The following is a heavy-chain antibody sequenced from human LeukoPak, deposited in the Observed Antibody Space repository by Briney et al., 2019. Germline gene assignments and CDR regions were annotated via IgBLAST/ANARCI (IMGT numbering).Heavy chain of an antibody. J-gene: IGHJ4*02. Sequence: SETLSLTCTVSGGSISSYYWSWIRQPPGKGLEWIGYIYYSGSTNYNPSLKSRVTISVDTSKNQFSLKLSSVTAADTAVYYCARGGDLDYFGYWGQGTLVTVSS. V-gene: IGHV4-59*01. D-gene: IGHD3-10*01. CDR2: IYYSGST. CDR1: GGSISSYY. CDR3: ARGGDLDYFGY.